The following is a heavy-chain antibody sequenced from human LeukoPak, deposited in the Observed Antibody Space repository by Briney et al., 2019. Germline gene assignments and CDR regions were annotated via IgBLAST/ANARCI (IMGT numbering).Heavy chain of an antibody. D-gene: IGHD3-16*01. CDR3: ARLVWGGGSLDAFDI. V-gene: IGHV3-21*01. Sequence: GGSLRLSCVASGFTFSSYSMNTVGQAPGPGLEWFSGIRSDSSYMYYAHSVKGRFTNYRDNAKNSLCLQMNSLRAEDTAVYYCARLVWGGGSLDAFDIWGQGTMVTVSS. CDR1: GFTFSSYS. CDR2: IRSDSSYM. J-gene: IGHJ3*02.